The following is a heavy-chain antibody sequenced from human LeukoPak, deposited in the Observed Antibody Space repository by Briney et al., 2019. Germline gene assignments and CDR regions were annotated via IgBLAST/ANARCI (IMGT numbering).Heavy chain of an antibody. CDR3: ARDAYYRDGYSLVSYYYYYMDV. J-gene: IGHJ6*03. CDR2: IYYSGST. D-gene: IGHD5-24*01. V-gene: IGHV4-39*07. CDR1: GGSISSGSYY. Sequence: SETLSLTCTVSGGSISSGSYYWGWIRQPPGKGLEWIGSIYYSGSTYYDPSLKSRVTISVDTSKNQFSLKLSSVTAADTAVYYCARDAYYRDGYSLVSYYYYYMDVWGKGTTVTVSS.